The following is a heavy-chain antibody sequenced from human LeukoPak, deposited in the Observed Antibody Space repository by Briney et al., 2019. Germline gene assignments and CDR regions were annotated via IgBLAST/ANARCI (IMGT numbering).Heavy chain of an antibody. Sequence: SETLSHTCAVYGGSFSGYSWSWIRQPPGKGLEWIGYIYHSGSTYYNPSLKSRVTISVDRSKNQFSLKLSSVTAADTAVYYCASASDYSNYVSRDYWGQGTLVTVSS. D-gene: IGHD4-11*01. J-gene: IGHJ4*02. CDR3: ASASDYSNYVSRDY. V-gene: IGHV4-30-2*01. CDR1: GGSFSGYS. CDR2: IYHSGST.